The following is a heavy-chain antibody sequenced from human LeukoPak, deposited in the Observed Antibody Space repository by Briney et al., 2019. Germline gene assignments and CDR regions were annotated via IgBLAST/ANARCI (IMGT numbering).Heavy chain of an antibody. CDR2: ISGSGGST. V-gene: IGHV3-23*01. D-gene: IGHD4-23*01. CDR1: GFTFSSYA. CDR3: ARDYGGTYYFDY. J-gene: IGHJ4*02. Sequence: GGSLRLSCAASGFTFSSYAMSWVRQAPGKGLEWVSAISGSGGSTYYADSVKGRFTISRNNSKNTLYLQMNSLRAEDTAVYYCARDYGGTYYFDYWGQGTLVTVSS.